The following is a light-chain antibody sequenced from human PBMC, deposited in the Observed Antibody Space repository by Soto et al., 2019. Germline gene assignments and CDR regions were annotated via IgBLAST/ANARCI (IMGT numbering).Light chain of an antibody. V-gene: IGKV3D-20*02. CDR3: QQRSNWPIT. CDR2: GAS. Sequence: IVLTQAPGTLSLSQGERATLSCRASQSVSNNYLAWYQQKPGQAPRLLIYGASNRATGIPDRFSGSGSGTDLTLTISRLEPEDFAVYYCQQRSNWPITFGQGTRLEIK. J-gene: IGKJ5*01. CDR1: QSVSNNY.